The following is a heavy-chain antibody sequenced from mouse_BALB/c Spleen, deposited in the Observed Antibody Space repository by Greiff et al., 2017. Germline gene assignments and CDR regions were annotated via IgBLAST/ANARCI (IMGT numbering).Heavy chain of an antibody. CDR3: AREGLRVAWFAY. D-gene: IGHD2-4*01. V-gene: IGHV2-9*02. CDR2: IWAGGST. J-gene: IGHJ3*01. CDR1: GFSLTSYG. Sequence: VQLVESGPGLVAPSQSLSITCTVSGFSLTSYGVHWVRQPPGKGLEWLGVIWAGGSTNYNSALMSRLSISKDNSKSQVFLKMNSLQTDDTAMYYCAREGLRVAWFAYWGQGTLVTVSA.